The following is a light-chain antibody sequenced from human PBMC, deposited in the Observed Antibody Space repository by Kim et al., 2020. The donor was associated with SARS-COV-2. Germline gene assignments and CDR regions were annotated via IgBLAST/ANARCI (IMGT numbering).Light chain of an antibody. Sequence: SVSGGDIVTNTYRASQIISSWLAWYTQNPWKSPKLLIYKASSLGSGVPSRVSGSVSGTAFTLTISSLQTDDIATYSCQLHDSYRYSFGQGPKLQI. CDR3: QLHDSYRYS. V-gene: IGKV1-5*03. CDR2: KAS. CDR1: QIISSW. J-gene: IGKJ2*01.